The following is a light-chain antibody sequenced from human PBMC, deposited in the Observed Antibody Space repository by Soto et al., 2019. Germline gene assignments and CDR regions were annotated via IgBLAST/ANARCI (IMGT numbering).Light chain of an antibody. CDR1: GGPSGFA. V-gene: IGLV4-69*01. CDR2: LNSDGRH. J-gene: IGLJ3*02. CDR3: QTWASGIRV. Sequence: QPVLTQSPSASASLGASVKLTCTLSGGPSGFAIAWHQQQPERGPRFLMKLNSDGRHNKGNGIPDRFSGSSSGAERYLTISSLQSEDEADYYCQTWASGIRVFGGGTQLTVL.